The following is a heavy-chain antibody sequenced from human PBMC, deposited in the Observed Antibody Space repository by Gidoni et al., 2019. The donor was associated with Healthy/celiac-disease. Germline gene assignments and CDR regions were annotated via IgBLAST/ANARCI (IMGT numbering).Heavy chain of an antibody. J-gene: IGHJ6*02. Sequence: EVQLLESGGGLVQPGGSLRLSCAASGFAFSSYAMGWVRQAPGKGLEWVSAISGSGGITYYADSVKGRFTISRDNSKNTLYLQMNSLRAEDTAVYYCAKTILRKNYYYYGMDVWGQGTTVTVSS. CDR1: GFAFSSYA. D-gene: IGHD3-9*01. CDR3: AKTILRKNYYYYGMDV. CDR2: ISGSGGIT. V-gene: IGHV3-23*01.